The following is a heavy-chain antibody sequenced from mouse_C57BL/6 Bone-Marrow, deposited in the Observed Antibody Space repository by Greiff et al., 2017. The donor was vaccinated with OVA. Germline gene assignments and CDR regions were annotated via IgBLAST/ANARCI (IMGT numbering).Heavy chain of an antibody. CDR1: GFNIKDDY. Sequence: EVQLQQSGAELVRPGASVKLSCTASGFNIKDDYMHWVKQRPEQGLEWIGWLDPENGDTEYASKFQGKATITADTSSNTAYLQLSSLTSEDTAVYYCTLYSFAYWGQGTLVTVSA. D-gene: IGHD2-1*01. CDR3: TLYSFAY. J-gene: IGHJ3*01. V-gene: IGHV14-4*01. CDR2: LDPENGDT.